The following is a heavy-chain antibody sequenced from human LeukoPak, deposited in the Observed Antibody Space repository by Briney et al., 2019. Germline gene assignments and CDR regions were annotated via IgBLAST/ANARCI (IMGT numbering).Heavy chain of an antibody. D-gene: IGHD3-10*02. V-gene: IGHV4-59*01. CDR3: AGYTYYYVIVVYLCYFDY. J-gene: IGHJ4*02. Sequence: SETLSLTCTVSGGSISSYYWSWIRQPPGKGLEWIGYIYYSGSTNYNPSLKSRVTISVDTSKNQFSLKLSSVTAADTAVYYCAGYTYYYVIVVYLCYFDYWAGEPWSPSPQ. CDR2: IYYSGST. CDR1: GGSISSYY.